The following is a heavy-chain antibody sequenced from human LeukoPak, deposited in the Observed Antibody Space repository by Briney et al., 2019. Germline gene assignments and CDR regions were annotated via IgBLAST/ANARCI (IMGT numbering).Heavy chain of an antibody. V-gene: IGHV3-23*01. D-gene: IGHD2-15*01. Sequence: PGGSLRLSCAASGFTFSSYAMSWVRQAPGTGLEWVSAISGSGGSTYYADSVKGRFTISRDNSKNTLYLQMNSLRAEDTAVYYCAKDRYCSGGSCYFRNRFDPWGQGTLVTVSS. CDR1: GFTFSSYA. J-gene: IGHJ5*02. CDR3: AKDRYCSGGSCYFRNRFDP. CDR2: ISGSGGST.